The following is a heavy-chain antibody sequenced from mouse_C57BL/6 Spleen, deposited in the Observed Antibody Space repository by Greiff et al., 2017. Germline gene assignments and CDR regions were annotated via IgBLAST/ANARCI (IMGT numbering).Heavy chain of an antibody. Sequence: QLQQSGPGLVKPSQSLSLTCSVTGYSITSGYYWNWIRQFPGNKLEWMGYISYDGSNNYNPSLKNRISITRDTSKNQFFLKLNSVTTEDTATYYCARHPYYFDYWGQGTTLTVSS. CDR1: GYSITSGYY. CDR2: ISYDGSN. CDR3: ARHPYYFDY. J-gene: IGHJ2*01. V-gene: IGHV3-6*01.